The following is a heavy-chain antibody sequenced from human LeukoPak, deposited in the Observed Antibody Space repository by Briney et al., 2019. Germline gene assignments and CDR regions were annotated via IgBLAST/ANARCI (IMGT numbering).Heavy chain of an antibody. CDR3: ARDLGLDTTMIFFDY. V-gene: IGHV1-18*01. J-gene: IGHJ4*02. CDR2: ISAYNGNT. CDR1: GYTFTSFG. D-gene: IGHD3/OR15-3a*01. Sequence: ASVKVSCKASGYTFTSFGISWVRQAPGQGPEWMGWISAYNGNTNYVQRYQGRVTMTADTSTSTAYMELRSLTSDDTAVYYCARDLGLDTTMIFFDYWGQGTLVTVSS.